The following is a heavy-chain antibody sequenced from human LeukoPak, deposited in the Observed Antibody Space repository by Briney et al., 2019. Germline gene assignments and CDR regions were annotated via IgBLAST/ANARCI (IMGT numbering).Heavy chain of an antibody. D-gene: IGHD4-17*01. Sequence: ASVKVSCKASGYTFTSYGISWVRQAPGQGLEWMGWISAYNGNTNYAQKLQGRVTMTTDTSTSTAYMELRSLRSDDTAVYYCAREYNGDSRKYYYYGMDVWGQGTTVTVSS. CDR1: GYTFTSYG. CDR3: AREYNGDSRKYYYYGMDV. CDR2: ISAYNGNT. V-gene: IGHV1-18*01. J-gene: IGHJ6*02.